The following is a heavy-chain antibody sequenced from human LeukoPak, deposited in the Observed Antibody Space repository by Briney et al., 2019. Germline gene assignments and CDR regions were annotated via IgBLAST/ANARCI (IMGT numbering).Heavy chain of an antibody. J-gene: IGHJ3*02. Sequence: SQTLSLTCTVSGGSISYGGYYWTWIRQHPGKGLEWIGYMHYSGDTHYNPSLKSRVTISVDTSKNHFFLKLSSVTAADTAMYYCARRVPDDSAPGIAFDIWGQGTMVTVSS. D-gene: IGHD3-22*01. CDR3: ARRVPDDSAPGIAFDI. CDR1: GGSISYGGYY. V-gene: IGHV4-31*03. CDR2: MHYSGDT.